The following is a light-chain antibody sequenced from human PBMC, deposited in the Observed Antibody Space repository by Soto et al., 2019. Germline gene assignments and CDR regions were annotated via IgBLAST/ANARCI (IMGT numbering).Light chain of an antibody. V-gene: IGKV1-5*01. CDR1: QTINKW. CDR2: AAS. J-gene: IGKJ1*01. CDR3: QQYYSYPRT. Sequence: DIQMAQSPSTLSESVGDRVAITCRASQTINKWLAWYQQKPGKAPKLLIYAASTLQSGVPSRFSGSGSGTDFTLTISCLQSEDFATYYCQQYYSYPRTFGQGTKVDI.